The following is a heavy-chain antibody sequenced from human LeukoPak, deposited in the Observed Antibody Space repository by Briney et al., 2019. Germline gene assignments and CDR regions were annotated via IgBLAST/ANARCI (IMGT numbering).Heavy chain of an antibody. J-gene: IGHJ5*02. CDR3: ARVVRGVVTSNWFDP. V-gene: IGHV4-38-2*01. CDR2: IYHSGNT. Sequence: KPSETLSLTCAVSGYSISSGYYWGWIRQPPGKGLEWIGNIYHSGNTYYNPSLKSRVTISVDTSKNQFSLALTSVTPADTAVYYCARVVRGVVTSNWFDPWGQGTLVSVSS. D-gene: IGHD2-21*02. CDR1: GYSISSGYY.